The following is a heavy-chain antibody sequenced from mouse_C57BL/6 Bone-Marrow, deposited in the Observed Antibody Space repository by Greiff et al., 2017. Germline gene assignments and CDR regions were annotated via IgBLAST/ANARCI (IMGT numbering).Heavy chain of an antibody. D-gene: IGHD1-1*01. V-gene: IGHV5-15*01. Sequence: EVKLMESGGGLVQPGGSLKLSCAASGFTFSDYGMAWVRQAPRKGPEWVAFISNLAYSIYYADTVTGRFTISRENDKNTLNLEMSSLRSEDTAMYYCERYNYGSSGVYFDYWGQGTTLTVSA. J-gene: IGHJ2*01. CDR2: ISNLAYSI. CDR3: ERYNYGSSGVYFDY. CDR1: GFTFSDYG.